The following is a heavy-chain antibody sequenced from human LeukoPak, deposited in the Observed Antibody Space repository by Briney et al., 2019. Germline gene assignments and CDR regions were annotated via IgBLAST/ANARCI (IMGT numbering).Heavy chain of an antibody. D-gene: IGHD5-24*01. CDR2: INPNSGGT. V-gene: IGHV1-2*02. CDR3: AREGRNGYNEGYFDY. CDR1: GYTFTGYY. Sequence: ASVKVSCKASGYTFTGYYMHWVREAPGQGLDWMGWINPNSGGTEYAQNFQGRVTLTTDTSINTAYMELSGLRSDDTAVYYCAREGRNGYNEGYFDYWGQGTLVTVSS. J-gene: IGHJ4*02.